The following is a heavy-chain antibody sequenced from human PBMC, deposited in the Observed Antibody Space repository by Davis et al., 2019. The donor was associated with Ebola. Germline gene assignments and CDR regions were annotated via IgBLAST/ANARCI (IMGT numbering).Heavy chain of an antibody. CDR2: IKQDGSEK. Sequence: GESLKISCAASGFSFSSYWMSWVRQAPGKGLEWVANIKQDGSEKYYVDSVEGRFTISRDNAKNSLYLQMNSLRDEDTAVYYCARDPTMIVVVALDYWGQGTLVTVSS. CDR3: ARDPTMIVVVALDY. V-gene: IGHV3-7*01. J-gene: IGHJ4*02. CDR1: GFSFSSYW. D-gene: IGHD3-22*01.